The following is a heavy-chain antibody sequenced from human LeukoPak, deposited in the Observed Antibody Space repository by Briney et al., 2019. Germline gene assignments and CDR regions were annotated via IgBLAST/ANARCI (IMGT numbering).Heavy chain of an antibody. Sequence: GGSLRLSCAASGFTFSSYWLTWFRQAPGKGLKWVANIKQDGSEKNYVDSVKGRFTISRDNAKNSLYLQMNSLRVEDTAVYYCAREESGYSSRWYRDFGYWGQGTLVTVSS. J-gene: IGHJ4*02. CDR1: GFTFSSYW. CDR3: AREESGYSSRWYRDFGY. D-gene: IGHD6-13*01. V-gene: IGHV3-7*03. CDR2: IKQDGSEK.